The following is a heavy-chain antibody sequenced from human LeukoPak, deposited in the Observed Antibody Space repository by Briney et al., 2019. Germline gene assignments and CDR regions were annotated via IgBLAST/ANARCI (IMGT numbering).Heavy chain of an antibody. CDR1: GFTFSSYW. Sequence: PGGSLRLSCAASGFTFSSYWMHWVRQAPGKGLVWVSRINSDGSSTSYADSVKGRFTISRDNSKSTLYLQMNSLRAEDTAVYYCARIAYNYGWGAFDIWGQGTMVTVSS. D-gene: IGHD3-10*01. CDR3: ARIAYNYGWGAFDI. CDR2: INSDGSST. V-gene: IGHV3-74*01. J-gene: IGHJ3*02.